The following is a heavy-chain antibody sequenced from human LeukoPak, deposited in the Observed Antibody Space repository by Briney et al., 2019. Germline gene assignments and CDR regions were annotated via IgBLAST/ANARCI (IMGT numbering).Heavy chain of an antibody. V-gene: IGHV3-30-3*01. D-gene: IGHD6-19*01. CDR3: ARDSGAYYFDY. Sequence: GGSLRLSCAASGFTFSSYAMHWVRQAPGKGLEWVAVISYDGSNKYYADSVKGRFTISRDNSKNTLYLQMNSLRAEDTAVYYCARDSGAYYFDYWGQGTLVAVSS. J-gene: IGHJ4*02. CDR2: ISYDGSNK. CDR1: GFTFSSYA.